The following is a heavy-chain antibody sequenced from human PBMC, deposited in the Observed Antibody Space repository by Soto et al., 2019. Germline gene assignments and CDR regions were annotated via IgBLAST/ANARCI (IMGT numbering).Heavy chain of an antibody. D-gene: IGHD3-10*01. Sequence: GGSLRLSCAAYGFTFSSYAMSWVRQAPGKGLEWVSAISGSGGSTYYADSVKGRFTISRDNSKNTLYLQMNSLRAEDTAVYYCAKDPPGEGYYYYGMDVWGQGTTVTVSS. CDR2: ISGSGGST. CDR3: AKDPPGEGYYYYGMDV. CDR1: GFTFSSYA. V-gene: IGHV3-23*01. J-gene: IGHJ6*02.